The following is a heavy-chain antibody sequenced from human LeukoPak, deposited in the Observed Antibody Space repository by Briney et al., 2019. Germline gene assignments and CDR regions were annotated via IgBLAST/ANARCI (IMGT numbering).Heavy chain of an antibody. CDR3: ASLVYHYGSGARWFDP. CDR2: IIPIFGTA. Sequence: SVKVSCKASGGTFSSTTINWVRQAPGQGLEWMGGIIPIFGTANYAQKFQGRVTITADESTSTAYMELSSLRSEDTAVYYCASLVYHYGSGARWFDPWGQGTLVTVSS. CDR1: GGTFSSTT. D-gene: IGHD3-10*01. J-gene: IGHJ5*02. V-gene: IGHV1-69*13.